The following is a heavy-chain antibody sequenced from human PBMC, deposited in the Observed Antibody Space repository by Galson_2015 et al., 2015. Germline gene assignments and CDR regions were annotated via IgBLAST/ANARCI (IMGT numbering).Heavy chain of an antibody. J-gene: IGHJ4*02. CDR2: INAGNGNT. CDR3: ARVSVPGATGFYDY. CDR1: GYTFTSYA. V-gene: IGHV1-3*01. D-gene: IGHD1-26*01. Sequence: SVKVSCKASGYTFTSYAMHWVRQAPGQRLEWMGWINAGNGNTKYSQKFQGRVTITRDTSASTAYMELSSLRSEDTAVYYCARVSVPGATGFYDYWGQGTLVTVSS.